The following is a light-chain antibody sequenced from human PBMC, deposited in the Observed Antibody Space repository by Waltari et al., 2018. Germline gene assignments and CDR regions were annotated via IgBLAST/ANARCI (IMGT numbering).Light chain of an antibody. Sequence: QSALTQPPSVSGSPGQSVTISCSGTSGDIGSYDRVSWYQQSPGTAPKLIIYEVINRPSGVPGRFSGSKSGNTASLTISGLQAEDEADYYCSSFTSSITVVFGGGTKLTVL. CDR1: SGDIGSYDR. CDR3: SSFTSSITVV. J-gene: IGLJ2*01. V-gene: IGLV2-18*02. CDR2: EVI.